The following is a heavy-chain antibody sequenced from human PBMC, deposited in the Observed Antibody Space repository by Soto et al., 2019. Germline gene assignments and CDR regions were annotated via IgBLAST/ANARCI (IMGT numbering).Heavy chain of an antibody. CDR3: ARQGYCSSTACYTVDY. CDR2: INPNSGGT. D-gene: IGHD2-2*02. Sequence: GASVKVSCKASGYTFTGYYMHWVRQAPGQGLEWMGWINPNSGGTNYAQKFQGWVTMTRDTSISTAYMELSRLRSDDTAMYYCARQGYCSSTACYTVDYWGQGTLVTVSS. J-gene: IGHJ4*02. V-gene: IGHV1-2*04. CDR1: GYTFTGYY.